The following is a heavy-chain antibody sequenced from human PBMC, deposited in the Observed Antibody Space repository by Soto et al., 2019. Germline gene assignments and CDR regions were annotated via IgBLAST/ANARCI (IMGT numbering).Heavy chain of an antibody. D-gene: IGHD2-15*01. Sequence: EVQLVESGGGLVQPGGSLRLSCDASGFTFSTYWMSWVRQAPGKGLEWVANIKHDVSEKYYVGSVKGRFIISRDNAKTSVYLQMNRLRVEDTAVHYCARERKGGDFDYWGQGTLVTVSS. CDR2: IKHDVSEK. J-gene: IGHJ4*02. CDR3: ARERKGGDFDY. CDR1: GFTFSTYW. V-gene: IGHV3-7*03.